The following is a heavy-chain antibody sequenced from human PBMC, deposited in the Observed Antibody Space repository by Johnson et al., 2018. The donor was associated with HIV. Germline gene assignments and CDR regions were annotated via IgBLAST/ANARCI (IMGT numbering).Heavy chain of an antibody. Sequence: VPLVESGGGLVQPGGSLRLSCAASGFTVSSNYMSWVRQAPGKGLVGVSVIYSCGSTYYADSVKGRFTISRDNSENTLYLQMNSLRAEDTAVYYCAKARSSGQGAFEIWGQGTLVTVSS. D-gene: IGHD6-19*01. CDR3: AKARSSGQGAFEI. CDR2: IYSCGST. CDR1: GFTVSSNY. J-gene: IGHJ3*02. V-gene: IGHV3-66*03.